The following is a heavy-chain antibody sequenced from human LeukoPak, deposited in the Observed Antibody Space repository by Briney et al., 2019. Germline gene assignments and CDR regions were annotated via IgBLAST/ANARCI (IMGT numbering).Heavy chain of an antibody. V-gene: IGHV3-23*01. J-gene: IGHJ4*02. CDR1: GFTFSSYA. CDR3: AKDPPCSGGSCFPPNFDY. D-gene: IGHD2-15*01. CDR2: LSGSGGGT. Sequence: GGSLRLSCAASGFTFSSYAMSWVRQAPGKGLEWVSILSGSGGGTYYADSVQGRFTISRDNSNNTLYLQMNSLRAEDTALYYCAKDPPCSGGSCFPPNFDYWGQGTLVTVSS.